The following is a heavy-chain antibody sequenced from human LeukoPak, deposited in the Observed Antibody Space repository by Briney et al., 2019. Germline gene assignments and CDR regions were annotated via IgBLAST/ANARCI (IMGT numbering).Heavy chain of an antibody. Sequence: GGSLRLSCAASGFTFDDYAMHWVRQAPGKGLEWVSGISWNSGSIGYADSVKGRFTISRDNAKNSLYLQMNSLRAEDTALYYCAKDVYSSSLYGFDYWGQGTLVTVPS. CDR1: GFTFDDYA. J-gene: IGHJ4*02. V-gene: IGHV3-9*01. CDR2: ISWNSGSI. CDR3: AKDVYSSSLYGFDY. D-gene: IGHD6-13*01.